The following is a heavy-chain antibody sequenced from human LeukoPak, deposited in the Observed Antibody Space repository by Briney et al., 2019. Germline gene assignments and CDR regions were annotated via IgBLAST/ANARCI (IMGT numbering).Heavy chain of an antibody. Sequence: SVKVSCKASGGTFSSYAISWVRQAPGQGLEWMGGIIPIFGTANYAQKFQGRVTITTDESTSTAYMELSSLRSEDTAVYYCARGLAAYSYGTFDYWGQGTLVTVSS. CDR3: ARGLAAYSYGTFDY. D-gene: IGHD5-18*01. V-gene: IGHV1-69*05. CDR1: GGTFSSYA. CDR2: IIPIFGTA. J-gene: IGHJ4*02.